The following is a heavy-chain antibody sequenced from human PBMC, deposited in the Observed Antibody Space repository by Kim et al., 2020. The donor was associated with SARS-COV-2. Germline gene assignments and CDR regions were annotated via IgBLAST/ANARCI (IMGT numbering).Heavy chain of an antibody. CDR2: ISYDGSNK. Sequence: GGSLRLSCAAPGFTFSSYAMHWVRQAPGKGLEWVAVISYDGSNKYYADSVKGRFTISRDNSKNTLYLQMNSLRAEDTAVYYCARPSSGSYYDAFDIWRQGTMVTVSS. J-gene: IGHJ3*02. CDR3: ARPSSGSYYDAFDI. V-gene: IGHV3-30-3*01. D-gene: IGHD3-10*01. CDR1: GFTFSSYA.